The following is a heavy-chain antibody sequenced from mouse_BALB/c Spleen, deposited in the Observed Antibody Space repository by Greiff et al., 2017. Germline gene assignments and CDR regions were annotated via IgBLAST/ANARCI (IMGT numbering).Heavy chain of an antibody. Sequence: QVQLQQPGAELVKPGASVKLSCKASGYTFTSYWMHWVKQRPGQGLEWIGEINPSNGRTNYNEKFKSKATLTVDKSSSTAYMQLSSLTSEDSAVYYCARGGLRGFFDYWGQGTTLTVSS. CDR1: GYTFTSYW. D-gene: IGHD1-1*01. V-gene: IGHV1S81*02. CDR2: INPSNGRT. J-gene: IGHJ2*01. CDR3: ARGGLRGFFDY.